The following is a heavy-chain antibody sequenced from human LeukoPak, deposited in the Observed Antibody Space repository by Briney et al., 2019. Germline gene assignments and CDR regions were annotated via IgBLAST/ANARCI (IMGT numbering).Heavy chain of an antibody. D-gene: IGHD5-18*01. J-gene: IGHJ3*02. V-gene: IGHV4-39*07. CDR2: IYYSGST. CDR3: ARGGYSYGDDAFDI. CDR1: GGSISSSSYY. Sequence: SETLSLTCTVSGGSISSSSYYWGWIRQPPGKGLEWIGSIYYSGSTYYNPSLKSRVTISVDTSKNQFSLKLSSVTAADTAVYYCARGGYSYGDDAFDIWGQGTMVTVSS.